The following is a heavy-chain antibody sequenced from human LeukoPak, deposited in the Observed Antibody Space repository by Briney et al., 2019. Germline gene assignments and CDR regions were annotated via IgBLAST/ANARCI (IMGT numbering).Heavy chain of an antibody. D-gene: IGHD2-15*01. CDR1: GGSISSGSYY. CDR2: IYTSGST. CDR3: ARSAASPRYFDH. J-gene: IGHJ4*02. V-gene: IGHV4-61*02. Sequence: SETLSLTCTVSGGSISSGSYYWSWIRQPAGKGLEWIGRIYTSGSTNYNPPLKSRVTISVDTSKNQFSLKLSSVTAADTAVYYCARSAASPRYFDHWGQGTLVTVSS.